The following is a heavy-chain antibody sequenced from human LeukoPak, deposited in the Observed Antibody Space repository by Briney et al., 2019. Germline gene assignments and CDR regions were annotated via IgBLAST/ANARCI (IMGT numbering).Heavy chain of an antibody. CDR1: GYTFTGYY. V-gene: IGHV1-2*02. CDR2: INPDSGGT. CDR3: ARDLEGLERYFDY. J-gene: IGHJ4*02. D-gene: IGHD1-1*01. Sequence: ASVKVSCEASGYTFTGYYMHWVRQAPGQGLEWMGWINPDSGGTNYAPKFQGRVTMTRDTSIATAYMELSRLRSDDTAVYYCARDLEGLERYFDYWGQGTLVTVSS.